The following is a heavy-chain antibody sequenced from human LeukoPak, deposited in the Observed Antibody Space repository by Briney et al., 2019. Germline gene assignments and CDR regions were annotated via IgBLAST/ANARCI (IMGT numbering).Heavy chain of an antibody. J-gene: IGHJ4*02. V-gene: IGHV3-9*01. CDR3: AKDLLGGRVTTLLMASDY. D-gene: IGHD2-8*01. Sequence: GGSLRLSCAASGFTFDDYAMHWVRQAPGKGLEWVSGISWNSGSIGYADSVKGRFTISRDNAKNSLYLQMNSLRAEDTALYYCAKDLLGGRVTTLLMASDYWGQGTLVTVSS. CDR1: GFTFDDYA. CDR2: ISWNSGSI.